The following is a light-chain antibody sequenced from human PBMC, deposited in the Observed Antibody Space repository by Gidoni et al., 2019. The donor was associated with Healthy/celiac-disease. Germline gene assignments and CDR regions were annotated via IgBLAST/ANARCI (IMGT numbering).Light chain of an antibody. CDR2: GNS. CDR3: QSYDSSLSGLEV. V-gene: IGLV1-40*01. Sequence: QSVLTPPPSVSGAPGQRVTISCTGSSSNIGAGYDVHWYQQLPGTAPKLLIYGNSNRPSGVPDRFSGSKSGTSASLAITGLQAEDEADYYCQSYDSSLSGLEVFGTGTKVTVL. J-gene: IGLJ1*01. CDR1: SSNIGAGYD.